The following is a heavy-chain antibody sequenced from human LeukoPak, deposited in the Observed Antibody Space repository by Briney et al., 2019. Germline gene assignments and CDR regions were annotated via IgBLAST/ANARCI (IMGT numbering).Heavy chain of an antibody. J-gene: IGHJ4*02. D-gene: IGHD3-22*01. CDR2: INPSGGSA. CDR1: GYTFTSYY. Sequence: ASVKVSCKASGYTFTSYYMHWVRQAPGQGLEWMGIINPSGGSASYAQKFQGRVTMTRDTSTSTVYMEVSSLRSEDTAVYYCARDVGHNCYYWEWGQGTLVTVSS. CDR3: ARDVGHNCYYWE. V-gene: IGHV1-46*01.